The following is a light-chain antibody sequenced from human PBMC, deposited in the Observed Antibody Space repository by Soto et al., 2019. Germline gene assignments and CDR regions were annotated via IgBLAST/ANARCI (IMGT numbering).Light chain of an antibody. Sequence: EIVLTQSPATLSLSPGERATLSCGASQSISGNYLAWYQQKPGLAPRIVIYDASSRATGIPDRFSGSGSGTEFTLTINRLEPEDFAVYYCQQYAGSQITFGQGTRLEMK. V-gene: IGKV3D-20*01. CDR1: QSISGNY. J-gene: IGKJ5*01. CDR2: DAS. CDR3: QQYAGSQIT.